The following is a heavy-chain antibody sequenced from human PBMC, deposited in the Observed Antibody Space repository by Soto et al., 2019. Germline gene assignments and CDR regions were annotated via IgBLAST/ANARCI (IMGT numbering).Heavy chain of an antibody. V-gene: IGHV4-39*01. CDR1: GFTFSSYG. D-gene: IGHD3-10*01. CDR2: TYYNGNA. J-gene: IGHJ4*02. CDR3: ARHFVAVVIKGWGY. Sequence: GSLRLSCAASGFTFSSYGMHWVRQAPGKGLEWIGTTYYNGNAYYNPSLRSRVSMSVDTSKNQFSLKLISVTAADTAVYYCARHFVAVVIKGWGYWGQGKLVTVSS.